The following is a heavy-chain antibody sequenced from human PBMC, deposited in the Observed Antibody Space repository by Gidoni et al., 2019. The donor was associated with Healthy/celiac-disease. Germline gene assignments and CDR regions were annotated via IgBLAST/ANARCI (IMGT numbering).Heavy chain of an antibody. D-gene: IGHD5-18*01. CDR1: GFTFREYY. J-gene: IGHJ4*02. CDR2: SSSSGSTK. CDR3: AREGTQGYSYVYFGY. V-gene: IGHV3-11*01. Sequence: QVQLVDSGGGLVKPGGSLSLSCAASGFTFREYYMRWIRTAPGKVLKWVAYSSSSGSTKYYADSVKGRFTISRDKAKNSMYMKMNSLRDEDTAVYYCAREGTQGYSYVYFGYWGQGTLVTVSS.